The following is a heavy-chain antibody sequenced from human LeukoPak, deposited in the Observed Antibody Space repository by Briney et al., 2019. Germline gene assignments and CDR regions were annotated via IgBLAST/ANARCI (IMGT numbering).Heavy chain of an antibody. J-gene: IGHJ4*02. D-gene: IGHD1-26*01. CDR2: LMDKGGST. V-gene: IGHV3-23*01. CDR3: AKDRRVDRGSKRDHYFDY. Sequence: GGSLRLPCRASGFTCSIYAMSGVARSPGKALECVSSLMDKGGSTYYADSEKGRFPISRHSSKNTLYPKRHSLRSEDTPVYYCAKDRRVDRGSKRDHYFDYWGQGTLVTVSS. CDR1: GFTCSIYA.